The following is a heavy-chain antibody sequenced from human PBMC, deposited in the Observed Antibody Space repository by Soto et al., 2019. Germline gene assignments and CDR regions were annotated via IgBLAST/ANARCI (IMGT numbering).Heavy chain of an antibody. CDR1: GFTFDDYA. CDR2: ISWNSGSI. V-gene: IGHV3-9*01. D-gene: IGHD4-17*01. Sequence: EVQLVESGGGLVQPGRSLRLSCAASGFTFDDYAMHWVRQAPGKGLEWVSGISWNSGSIGYADSVKGRFTISRDNAKNSLYLQMNSLRAEDTALYYCAKSGHNTVTTGWFDPWGQGTLVTVSS. J-gene: IGHJ5*02. CDR3: AKSGHNTVTTGWFDP.